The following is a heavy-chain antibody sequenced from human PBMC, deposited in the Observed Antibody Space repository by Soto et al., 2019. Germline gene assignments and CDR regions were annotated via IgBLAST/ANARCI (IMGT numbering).Heavy chain of an antibody. D-gene: IGHD2-21*02. V-gene: IGHV1-69*02. CDR2: IIPILGIA. Sequence: QVQLVQSGAEVKKPGSSVKVSCKASGGTFSSYTISWVRQAPGQGLEWMGRIIPILGIANYAQKFQGRVKXTXDXYTSAAYMELRSRRSEDTAVYYCARSGVVVTAIPDYWGQGTLVTVSS. CDR1: GGTFSSYT. J-gene: IGHJ4*02. CDR3: ARSGVVVTAIPDY.